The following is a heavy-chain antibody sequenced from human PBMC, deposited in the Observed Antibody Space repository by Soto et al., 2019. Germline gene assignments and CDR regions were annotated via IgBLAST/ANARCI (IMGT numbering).Heavy chain of an antibody. D-gene: IGHD6-13*01. CDR1: GFTFSGSA. Sequence: EVHLVESGGGLVQPGGSLTLSCAASGFTFSGSAMHWVRQASGKGLEWVGRIRDKANSYATAYTGSVKGRFTISRDDSKNTSYLQRSSLKTEDTAVYYCARPIAGAGRPFDYWGQGTLVTVSS. CDR3: ARPIAGAGRPFDY. CDR2: IRDKANSYAT. V-gene: IGHV3-73*02. J-gene: IGHJ4*02.